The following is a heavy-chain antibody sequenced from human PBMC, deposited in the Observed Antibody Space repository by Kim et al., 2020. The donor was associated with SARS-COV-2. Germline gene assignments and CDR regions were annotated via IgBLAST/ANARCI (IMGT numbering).Heavy chain of an antibody. Sequence: GGSLRLSCAASGFTFSSYSMNWVRQAPGKGLEWVSYISSSSSTIYYADSVKGRFTISRDNAKNSLYLQMNSLRAEDTAVYYCARDSYYYDSSGYQHQIFDYWGQGTLVTVSS. J-gene: IGHJ4*02. CDR3: ARDSYYYDSSGYQHQIFDY. CDR2: ISSSSSTI. V-gene: IGHV3-48*04. CDR1: GFTFSSYS. D-gene: IGHD3-22*01.